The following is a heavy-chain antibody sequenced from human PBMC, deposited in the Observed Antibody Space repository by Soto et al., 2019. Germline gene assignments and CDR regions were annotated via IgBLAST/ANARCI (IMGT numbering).Heavy chain of an antibody. J-gene: IGHJ4*02. D-gene: IGHD2-15*01. CDR3: AHSPCSGGTCYLFDY. CDR1: GFSLSTSGVG. CDR2: IYWDDVQ. Sequence: QITLKESGPTLVKPTQTLTLTCTISGFSLSTSGVGVGWIRQPPGKSLEWLALIYWDDVQRYSPSLKTRLTITKDNSRSQVVLTMTNMDPVDTATYYRAHSPCSGGTCYLFDYWGQGTLVTVSS. V-gene: IGHV2-5*02.